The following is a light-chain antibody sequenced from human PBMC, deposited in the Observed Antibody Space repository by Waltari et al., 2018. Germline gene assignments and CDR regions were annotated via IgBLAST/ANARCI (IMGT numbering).Light chain of an antibody. J-gene: IGLJ2*01. Sequence: QSVLTQPASVSGSPGQSITISGTGTSGVVGGYDYVSWYQQQPGKAPKLMIYDVKNRPSGVSNRFSGSKSGDTASLTISGLQAEDEADYYCSSYAVTATLLFGGGTTLTVL. V-gene: IGLV2-14*03. CDR3: SSYAVTATLL. CDR1: SGVVGGYDY. CDR2: DVK.